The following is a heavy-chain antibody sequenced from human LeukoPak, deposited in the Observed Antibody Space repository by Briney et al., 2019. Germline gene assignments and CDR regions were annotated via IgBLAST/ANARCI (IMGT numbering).Heavy chain of an antibody. Sequence: GESLQISCKGSGYSFTSYWIGWVRQMPGKGLEWMGIIYPGDSDTRYSPSFQGQVTISADKSISTAYLQWSSLKASDTAMYYCARHNERDGYNQYAFDIWGQGTMVTVSS. CDR3: ARHNERDGYNQYAFDI. J-gene: IGHJ3*02. CDR1: GYSFTSYW. V-gene: IGHV5-51*01. D-gene: IGHD5-24*01. CDR2: IYPGDSDT.